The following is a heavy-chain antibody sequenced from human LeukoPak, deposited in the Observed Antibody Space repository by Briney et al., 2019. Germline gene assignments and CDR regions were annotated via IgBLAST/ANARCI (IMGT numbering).Heavy chain of an antibody. CDR3: AKERRYSSSWYPVTGAFDI. Sequence: DSVKGRFTISRDNAKNSLYLQMNSLRVEDTAVYYCAKERRYSSSWYPVTGAFDIWGQGTMVTVSS. D-gene: IGHD6-13*01. V-gene: IGHV3-7*01. J-gene: IGHJ3*02.